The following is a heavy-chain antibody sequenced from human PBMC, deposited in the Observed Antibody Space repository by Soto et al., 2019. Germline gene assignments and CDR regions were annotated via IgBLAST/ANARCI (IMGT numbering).Heavy chain of an antibody. CDR3: ARARGRNWFDT. Sequence: GGSLRLSCAASGFSFSIYGMNWVRRAPGKGLEWVAYIRDDSSIKYYADSVTGRFTVSRDNGKDSLYLQMNSLRDEDTAVHYCARARGRNWFDTWGQGTLVTVSS. V-gene: IGHV3-48*02. D-gene: IGHD1-26*01. J-gene: IGHJ5*02. CDR1: GFSFSIYG. CDR2: IRDDSSIK.